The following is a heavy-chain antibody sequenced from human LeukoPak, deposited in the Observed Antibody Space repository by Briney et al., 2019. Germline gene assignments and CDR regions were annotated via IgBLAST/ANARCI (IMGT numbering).Heavy chain of an antibody. V-gene: IGHV4-39*07. CDR1: GGTISSSSYN. Sequence: SETLSLTCTVSGGTISSSSYNWGWIGQPPGKGLEWIGSIYYSGSTYYNPSLKSRVTISVDTTKNQFSLMLSSVTAADTAVYYCASCTGAHNWFDPWGQGTLVTVSS. J-gene: IGHJ5*02. D-gene: IGHD2-8*02. CDR3: ASCTGAHNWFDP. CDR2: IYYSGST.